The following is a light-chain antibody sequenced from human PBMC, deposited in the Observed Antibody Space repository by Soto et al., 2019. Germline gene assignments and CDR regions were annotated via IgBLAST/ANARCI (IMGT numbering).Light chain of an antibody. Sequence: IQMTESPSSLSASVGDRVNITCRASQSISYYLTWYLQKPGRAPNLLMYGASSLQSGVPSRFTGSGSGTEFTLTITSLQPGDFGTYYCQQTYTTPLTFGGGTKVDIK. CDR3: QQTYTTPLT. V-gene: IGKV1-39*01. CDR1: QSISYY. J-gene: IGKJ4*01. CDR2: GAS.